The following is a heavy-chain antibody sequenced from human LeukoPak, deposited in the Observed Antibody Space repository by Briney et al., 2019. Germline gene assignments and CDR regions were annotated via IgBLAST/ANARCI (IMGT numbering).Heavy chain of an antibody. V-gene: IGHV3-53*01. J-gene: IGHJ4*02. D-gene: IGHD3-22*01. Sequence: GSLRLSCAASGFTVSSNYMSWVRQAPGKGLEWVSVIYSGGSTYYADSVKGRFTISRDNSKNTLYLQMNSLRAEDTAVYYCASYYYDSSGYLLFDYWGQGTLVTVSS. CDR2: IYSGGST. CDR3: ASYYYDSSGYLLFDY. CDR1: GFTVSSNY.